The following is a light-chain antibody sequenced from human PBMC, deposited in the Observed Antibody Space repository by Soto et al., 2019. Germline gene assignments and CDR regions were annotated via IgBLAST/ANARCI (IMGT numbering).Light chain of an antibody. CDR2: DAS. J-gene: IGKJ4*02. CDR3: QQYGSSPLT. V-gene: IGKV3-20*01. Sequence: EIVLTQSPGTLSLSPGERATLSCRASQSVSSSYLAWYQQKPGQAPRLLIYDASSRATGIPDRFSGSGSGKDLTLTISRLEPEDLAVFYCQQYGSSPLTFGGGTKVEIK. CDR1: QSVSSSY.